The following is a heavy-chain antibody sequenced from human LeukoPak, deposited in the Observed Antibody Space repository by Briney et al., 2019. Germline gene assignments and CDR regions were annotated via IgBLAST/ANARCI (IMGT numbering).Heavy chain of an antibody. V-gene: IGHV1-18*01. CDR2: ISAYNGNT. J-gene: IGHJ4*02. CDR1: GYTFTSYG. D-gene: IGHD3-22*01. Sequence: ASVKVSCKASGYTFTSYGISWVRQAPGQGLEWMGWISAYNGNTNYAQKPQGRVTMTTDTSTSTAYMELRSLRSDDTAVYYCARDGYYYDSSGYYYVWGQGTLVTVSS. CDR3: ARDGYYYDSSGYYYV.